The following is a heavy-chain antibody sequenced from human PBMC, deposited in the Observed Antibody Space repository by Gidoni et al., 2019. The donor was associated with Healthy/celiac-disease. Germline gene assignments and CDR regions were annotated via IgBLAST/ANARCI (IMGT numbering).Heavy chain of an antibody. V-gene: IGHV3-15*01. CDR1: GFTFSNAW. Sequence: EVQLVESGGGLVKPGGSLRLSCAASGFTFSNAWMSWVRQAPGKGLEWVGRIKSKTDGGTTDYAAPVKGRFTISRDDSKNTLYLQMNSLKTEDTAVYYCTTVGNWVSGYYYYGMDVWGQGTTVTVSS. CDR2: IKSKTDGGTT. J-gene: IGHJ6*02. D-gene: IGHD7-27*01. CDR3: TTVGNWVSGYYYYGMDV.